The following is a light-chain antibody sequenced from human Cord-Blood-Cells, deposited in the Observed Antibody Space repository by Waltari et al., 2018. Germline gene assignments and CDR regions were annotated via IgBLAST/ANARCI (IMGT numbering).Light chain of an antibody. CDR2: LGS. J-gene: IGKJ3*01. CDR3: MQALQTPGVT. V-gene: IGKV2-28*01. Sequence: DIVMTQSPLSLPVTPGEPASISCRSSQSLLHSNGYNYLDWYLQKPGQSPQLLIYLGSNRASGVPDRCSGSGSGTDFTLKISRVEAEDVGVYYCMQALQTPGVTFGPGTKVDIK. CDR1: QSLLHSNGYNY.